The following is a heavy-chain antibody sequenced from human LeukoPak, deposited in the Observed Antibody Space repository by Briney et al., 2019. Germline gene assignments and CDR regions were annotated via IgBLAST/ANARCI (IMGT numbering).Heavy chain of an antibody. J-gene: IGHJ4*02. CDR3: ARGSPGGYCSGGSCPFFDS. D-gene: IGHD2-15*01. Sequence: ASVEVSCKASGYTFTSYDINWGRQATGQGLEWRGGRNPTGGNTGCAQQFQGRVTMTRNTSIRTAYMELSSLRSEDTAVYYCARGSPGGYCSGGSCPFFDSWGQGTLVTVSS. CDR1: GYTFTSYD. CDR2: RNPTGGNT. V-gene: IGHV1-8*01.